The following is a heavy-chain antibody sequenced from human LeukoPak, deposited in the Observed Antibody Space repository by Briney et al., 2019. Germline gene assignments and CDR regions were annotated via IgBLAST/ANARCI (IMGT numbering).Heavy chain of an antibody. D-gene: IGHD2-2*02. CDR2: IYYSGST. Sequence: SETLSLTCTVSGGSISSYYWSWIRQPPGKGLEWIGYIYYSGSTDYNPSLKSRVTISVDTSKNQFSLKLSSVTAADTAVYYCATYPGGHWGQGTLVTVSS. CDR1: GGSISSYY. V-gene: IGHV4-59*12. CDR3: ATYPGGH. J-gene: IGHJ4*02.